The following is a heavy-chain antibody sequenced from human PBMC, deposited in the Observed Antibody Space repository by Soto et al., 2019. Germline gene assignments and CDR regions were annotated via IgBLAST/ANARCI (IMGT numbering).Heavy chain of an antibody. V-gene: IGHV3-33*01. Sequence: GGSLRLSCAASGFTFSSYGMHWVRQAPGKGLEWVAVIWYDGSNKYYADSMKGRFTISRDNSKNTLYLQMNSLRAEDTAVYYCARDLLAISPELLFDYWGQGTLVTVSS. CDR3: ARDLLAISPELLFDY. J-gene: IGHJ4*02. D-gene: IGHD3-10*01. CDR1: GFTFSSYG. CDR2: IWYDGSNK.